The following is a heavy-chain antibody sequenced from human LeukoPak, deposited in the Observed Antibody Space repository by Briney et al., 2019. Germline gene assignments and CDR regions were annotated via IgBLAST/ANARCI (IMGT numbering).Heavy chain of an antibody. CDR2: INPSGGST. V-gene: IGHV1-46*01. CDR1: GYTFTSYY. D-gene: IGHD3-22*01. J-gene: IGHJ4*02. Sequence: ASVKVSCKASGYTFTSYYMHWVRQAPGQGLEWMGIINPSGGSTSYAQKFQGRVTMTRDMSTSTVYMELSSLRSEDTAVYYCANARVMIPFFDYWGQGTLVTVSS. CDR3: ANARVMIPFFDY.